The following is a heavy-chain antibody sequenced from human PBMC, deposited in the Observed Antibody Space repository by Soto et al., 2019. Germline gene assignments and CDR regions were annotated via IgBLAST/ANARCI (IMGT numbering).Heavy chain of an antibody. D-gene: IGHD1-1*01. V-gene: IGHV3-33*01. CDR2: IWYNRSDK. Sequence: WGSWCRCFAWSCFTFKNYHMHWVRQAPGEVLDVVALIWYNRSDKFYSDSVKGRLTIYRDNSNNTLYLLMHSLKDEDTALYFCPRPNYRYIDNCTYKSWGQATLDHVSS. J-gene: IGHJ5*02. CDR1: CFTFKNYH. CDR3: PRPNYRYIDNCTYKS.